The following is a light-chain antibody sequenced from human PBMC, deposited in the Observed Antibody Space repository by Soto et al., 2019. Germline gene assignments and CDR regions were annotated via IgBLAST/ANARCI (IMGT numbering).Light chain of an antibody. CDR1: SSDVGGYNY. Sequence: QSALTQPASVSGSPGQSITISCTGTSSDVGGYNYVSWYQHHPGKAPKLIIYDVTNRPSGVSNPFSGSKSGNTASLTISGLQPEDEADYYCSSYTTSNTRQIVCVTGTKLTV. J-gene: IGLJ1*01. V-gene: IGLV2-14*03. CDR2: DVT. CDR3: SSYTTSNTRQIV.